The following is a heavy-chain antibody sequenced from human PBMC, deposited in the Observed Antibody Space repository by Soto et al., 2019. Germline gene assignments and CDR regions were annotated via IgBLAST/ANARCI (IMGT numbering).Heavy chain of an antibody. J-gene: IGHJ2*01. CDR3: AREASEAATGESWFFAI. CDR2: VSGDGNTT. Sequence: EVQLLESGGGLVQPGGSLRLSCAGSGFTFSNHGMTWVRQAPGKGLVWVCSVSGDGNTTYYADSVRGRFAISRDNSKGTISVRMRSLGVYDPAVYYCAREASEAATGESWFFAIWARGTQLTVSS. CDR1: GFTFSNHG. D-gene: IGHD3-10*01. V-gene: IGHV3-23*01.